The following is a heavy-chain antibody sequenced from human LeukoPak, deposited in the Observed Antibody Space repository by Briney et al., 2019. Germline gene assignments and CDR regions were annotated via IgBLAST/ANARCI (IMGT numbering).Heavy chain of an antibody. J-gene: IGHJ4*02. CDR3: ARVVPAATEDYYFDY. CDR1: GYSISSGYY. D-gene: IGHD2-2*01. CDR2: IYHSGST. Sequence: SETLSLTCAVSGYSISSGYYWGWIRPPPGKGLERIGSIYHSGSTYYNPSLKSRVTISVDTSKNQFSLKLSSVTAADTAVYCCARVVPAATEDYYFDYWGQGTLVTVSS. V-gene: IGHV4-38-2*01.